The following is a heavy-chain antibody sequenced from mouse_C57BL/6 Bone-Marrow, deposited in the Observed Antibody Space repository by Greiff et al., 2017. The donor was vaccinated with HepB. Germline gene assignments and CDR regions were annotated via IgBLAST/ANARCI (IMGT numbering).Heavy chain of an antibody. V-gene: IGHV1-76*01. CDR3: ARGAY. CDR1: GYTFTDYY. CDR2: IYPGSGNT. J-gene: IGHJ3*01. Sequence: QVQLQQSGAELVRPGASVKLSCKASGYTFTDYYINWVKQRPGQGLEWIARIYPGSGNTYYNGKFKGKATLTADKSSSTAYMQLSSLTSEDSAVYFCARGAYWGQGTLVTVSA.